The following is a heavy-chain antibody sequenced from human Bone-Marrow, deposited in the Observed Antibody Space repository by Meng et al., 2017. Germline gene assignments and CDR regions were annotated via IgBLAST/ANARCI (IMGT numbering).Heavy chain of an antibody. V-gene: IGHV4-31*03. CDR1: GGYISSGNHN. CDR3: ASLYGDSSVWYLDL. Sequence: QLVYVPGLVKPPETLFLICTVSGGYISSGNHNWSWIRPHQGKVLEYIGYISYSGSTSYDPSLKSRVIISVDTSKNQFSLRLNSVTAEDTAVYYCASLYGDSSVWYLDLWGRGTLVTVSS. J-gene: IGHJ2*01. D-gene: IGHD4-17*01. CDR2: ISYSGST.